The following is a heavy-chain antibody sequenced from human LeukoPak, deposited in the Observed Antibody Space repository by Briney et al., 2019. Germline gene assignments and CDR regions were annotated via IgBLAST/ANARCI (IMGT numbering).Heavy chain of an antibody. J-gene: IGHJ4*02. CDR1: GFTFTLSSYG. D-gene: IGHD6-6*01. CDR2: ISYEGSLK. CDR3: SRYNTSSWDY. Sequence: GGSLRLSCAASGFTFTLSSYGMHWVRQAPGKGLEWVAVISYEGSLKYYADSVKGRFTISRDTSKSMLYLQMNSLRAEDTAVYYCSRYNTSSWDYWGQGTLVTVSS. V-gene: IGHV3-33*01.